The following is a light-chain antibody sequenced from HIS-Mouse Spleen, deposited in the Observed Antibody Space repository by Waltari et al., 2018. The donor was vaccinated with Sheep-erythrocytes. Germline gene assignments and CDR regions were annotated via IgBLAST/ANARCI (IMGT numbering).Light chain of an antibody. Sequence: IQMTQSPSSLSASVGDRVTITCRASESISSYLKWYQQKPGKTPKLLIYAASSLQSGVPSRLIGSGAGTDFTPTISSRQPEDVATYYCRQRYSTPQFTFGPGTKVDIK. J-gene: IGKJ3*01. V-gene: IGKV1-39*01. CDR2: AAS. CDR3: RQRYSTPQFT. CDR1: ESISSY.